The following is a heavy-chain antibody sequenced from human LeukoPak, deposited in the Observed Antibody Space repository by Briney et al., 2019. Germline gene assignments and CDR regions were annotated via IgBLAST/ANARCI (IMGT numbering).Heavy chain of an antibody. CDR2: ISSSSSYI. Sequence: GGSLRLSCAASGFTFSSYSMNWVRQAPGKGLEWVSSISSSSSYIYYADSVKGRFTISRDNAKNSLYLQMNSLRAEDTAVYYCARSNHIVVVTATDAFDIWGQGTMVTVSS. D-gene: IGHD2-21*02. V-gene: IGHV3-21*01. CDR1: GFTFSSYS. J-gene: IGHJ3*02. CDR3: ARSNHIVVVTATDAFDI.